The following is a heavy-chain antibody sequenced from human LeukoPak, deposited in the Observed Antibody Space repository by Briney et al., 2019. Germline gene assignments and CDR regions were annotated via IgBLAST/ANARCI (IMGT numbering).Heavy chain of an antibody. CDR2: IYYSGST. V-gene: IGHV4-59*01. J-gene: IGHJ6*03. D-gene: IGHD6-13*01. CDR3: AGDLGQQLVRPYYYYYMDV. CDR1: GGSISSYY. Sequence: PSETLSLTCTVSGGSISSYYWSWLRQPPGKGLEWIGYIYYSGSTNYNPSLKSRVTISVDTSKNQFSLKLSSVTAADTAVYYCAGDLGQQLVRPYYYYYMDVWGKGTTVTVSS.